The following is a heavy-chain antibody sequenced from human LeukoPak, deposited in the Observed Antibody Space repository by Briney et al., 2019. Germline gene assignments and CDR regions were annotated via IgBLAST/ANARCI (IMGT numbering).Heavy chain of an antibody. D-gene: IGHD1-26*01. Sequence: SETLSLTCTVSGGSISTSNYYWGWIRQPPGKGLEWIGNIFYSGSTYYNPSLKSRVTISVDTSKNQFSLKLSSVTAADTAVYYCAREGAGAANDAFDIWGQGTMVTVSS. J-gene: IGHJ3*02. CDR3: AREGAGAANDAFDI. CDR2: IFYSGST. V-gene: IGHV4-39*07. CDR1: GGSISTSNYY.